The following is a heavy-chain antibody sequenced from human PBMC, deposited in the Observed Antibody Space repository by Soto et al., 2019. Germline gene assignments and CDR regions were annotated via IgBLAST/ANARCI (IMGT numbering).Heavy chain of an antibody. CDR2: ISYDGSNK. CDR1: GFTFSSYS. Sequence: QVHLMESGGDVVQPGRSLRLSCAASGFTFSSYSMQWVRQAPDKGLEWVAVISYDGSNKYYADSVKGRFTISRDNSKNTLYLQMNSLRAEDTAVYYCARDSGSGWKFDYWGQGTLVTVSS. CDR3: ARDSGSGWKFDY. J-gene: IGHJ4*02. D-gene: IGHD6-19*01. V-gene: IGHV3-30-3*01.